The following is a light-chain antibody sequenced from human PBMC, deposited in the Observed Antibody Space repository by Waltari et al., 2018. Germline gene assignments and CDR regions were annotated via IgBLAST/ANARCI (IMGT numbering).Light chain of an antibody. CDR1: NSDIGGYNF. V-gene: IGLV2-14*03. CDR3: SSYTTSSTLV. Sequence: QSALTQPASVSGSPGQSITISCTGSNSDIGGYNFVSWYQQHPGKAPKLMIYDLHKRPSGCLHRFSASKSGKTSSLTISGLQAEDEANYYCSSYTTSSTLVFGGGTKVTVL. J-gene: IGLJ2*01. CDR2: DLH.